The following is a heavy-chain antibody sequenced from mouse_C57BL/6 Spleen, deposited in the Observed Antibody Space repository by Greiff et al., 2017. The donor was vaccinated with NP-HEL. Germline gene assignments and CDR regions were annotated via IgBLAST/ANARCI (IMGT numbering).Heavy chain of an antibody. CDR1: GYTFTSYS. D-gene: IGHD1-1*01. J-gene: IGHJ2*01. V-gene: IGHV1-4*01. CDR3: ARGRGPVTAVVDFDY. CDR2: INPSSGYT. Sequence: QVQLQQSGAELARPGASVKMSCKASGYTFTSYSMHWVKQRPGQGLEWIGYINPSSGYTKYNPKFKDKATLTAAKSSSTAYMQLSRLTSEDSAVYDCARGRGPVTAVVDFDYWGQGTTLTVSS.